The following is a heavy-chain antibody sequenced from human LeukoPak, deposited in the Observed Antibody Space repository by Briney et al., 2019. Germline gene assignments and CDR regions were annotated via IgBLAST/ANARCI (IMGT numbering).Heavy chain of an antibody. J-gene: IGHJ1*01. CDR3: AKDHGVVPAADEYFQH. V-gene: IGHV3-23*01. D-gene: IGHD2-2*01. CDR2: ISGGGGST. Sequence: GGSLRLSCAASGFIFSNYAMSWVRQAPGKGLEWVSAISGGGGSTYYADSVKGRFTISRDNSKNTLYLQMNSLRAEDTAVYYCAKDHGVVPAADEYFQHWGQGTLVTVSS. CDR1: GFIFSNYA.